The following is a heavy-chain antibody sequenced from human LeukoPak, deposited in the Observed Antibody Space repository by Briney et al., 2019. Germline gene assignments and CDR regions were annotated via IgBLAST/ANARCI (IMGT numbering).Heavy chain of an antibody. Sequence: GGSLRLSCAAPGFTFSSYWMHWVRQAPGKGLVWVSRIKGDGSTTSYADSVKGRFTISRDNAKNTLYLQMNSLRAEDTAVYFCARSDYFDPWGQGTLVTVSS. CDR2: IKGDGSTT. CDR1: GFTFSSYW. D-gene: IGHD4-11*01. J-gene: IGHJ5*02. V-gene: IGHV3-74*01. CDR3: ARSDYFDP.